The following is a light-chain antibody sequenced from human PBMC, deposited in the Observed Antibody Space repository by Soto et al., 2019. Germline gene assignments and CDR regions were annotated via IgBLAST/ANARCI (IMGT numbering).Light chain of an antibody. J-gene: IGKJ5*01. CDR2: DAS. Sequence: DIQMTQSPSTLSASLGDRVTITCRASQSISSWLDWYQQKPGKAPKLLIYDASSLESGVPSRFRGSGSGTEFTLTITSLQPEDVETYYCQKYNSDPLTFGQGTRLEIK. CDR1: QSISSW. CDR3: QKYNSDPLT. V-gene: IGKV1-5*01.